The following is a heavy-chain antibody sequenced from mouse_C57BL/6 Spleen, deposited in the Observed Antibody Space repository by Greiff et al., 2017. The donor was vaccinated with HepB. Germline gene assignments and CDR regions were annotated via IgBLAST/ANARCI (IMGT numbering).Heavy chain of an antibody. CDR3: GSAYAMDY. V-gene: IGHV1-52*01. Sequence: VQLQQPGAELVRPGSSANLSCKASGYTFTSYWMHWVKQRPIQGLDWIGNIDPSDSETHYNQKFKDKATLTVDKSSSTAYMQLSCLTSEDSAVYYCGSAYAMDYWGQGASVTVSS. CDR2: IDPSDSET. CDR1: GYTFTSYW. J-gene: IGHJ4*01.